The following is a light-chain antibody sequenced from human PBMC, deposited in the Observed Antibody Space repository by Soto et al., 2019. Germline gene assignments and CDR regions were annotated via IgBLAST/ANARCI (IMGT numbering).Light chain of an antibody. J-gene: IGKJ5*01. CDR1: QSVSSF. Sequence: EIVLTQSPATLSLSPGERATLSCRASQSVSSFLAWYQQKLGQAPRLLIYDASNRATGIPDRFSGGGSGTHFTLTISRLEPEDFAVYYCQQYGSSPITFGQGTRLEIK. CDR3: QQYGSSPIT. CDR2: DAS. V-gene: IGKV3-20*01.